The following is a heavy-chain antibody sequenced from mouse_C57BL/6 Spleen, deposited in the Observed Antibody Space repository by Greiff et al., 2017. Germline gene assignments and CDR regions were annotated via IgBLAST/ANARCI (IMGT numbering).Heavy chain of an antibody. D-gene: IGHD4-1*01. V-gene: IGHV1-85*01. CDR2: IYPRDGST. J-gene: IGHJ3*01. CDR3: ASRTAAWFAY. Sequence: QVHVKQSGPELVKPGASVKLSCKASGYTFTSYDINWVKQRPGQGLEWIGWIYPRDGSTKYNEKFKGKATLTVDTSSSTAYMELHSLTSEDSAVYFCASRTAAWFAYWGQGTLVTVSA. CDR1: GYTFTSYD.